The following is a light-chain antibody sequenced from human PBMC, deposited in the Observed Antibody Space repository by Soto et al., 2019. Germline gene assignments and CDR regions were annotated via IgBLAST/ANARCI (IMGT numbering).Light chain of an antibody. J-gene: IGKJ1*01. CDR1: QSISSY. V-gene: IGKV1-39*01. CDR3: QQIYSSPWT. CDR2: DAS. Sequence: DIQMTQSPSSLSASVGDRVTITCRASQSISSYLNWYQQKPGKAPKLLIYDASRLQSGVPSSFRGSGSGTDFTLTISSLQPEDFATYYCQQIYSSPWTFGQGTKVDIK.